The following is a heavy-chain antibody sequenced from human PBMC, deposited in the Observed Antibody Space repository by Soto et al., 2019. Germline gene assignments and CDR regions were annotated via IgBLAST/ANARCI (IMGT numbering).Heavy chain of an antibody. D-gene: IGHD5-18*01. Sequence: SETLSLTCTVSCGSISSGDYYWSWIRQPPGKGLEWIGYIYYSGSTYYNPSLKSRVTISVDTSKNQFSMKLSSVTAADTAVYYCARSRGGDTAMPPDPWGQGTLVTV. V-gene: IGHV4-30-4*01. CDR2: IYYSGST. CDR3: ARSRGGDTAMPPDP. J-gene: IGHJ5*02. CDR1: CGSISSGDYY.